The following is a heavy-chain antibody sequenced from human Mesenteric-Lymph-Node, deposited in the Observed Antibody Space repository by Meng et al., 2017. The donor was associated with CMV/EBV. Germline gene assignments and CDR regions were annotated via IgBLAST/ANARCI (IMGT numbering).Heavy chain of an antibody. Sequence: ASVKVSCKASGYTFTSYDINWVRQATGQGLEWMGWMNPNSGNTGYAQKFQGRVTFTADISTNTAYMEMSSLTSEDTAVYYCATDRVHYWFDPWGQGTLVTVSS. CDR2: MNPNSGNT. V-gene: IGHV1-8*01. J-gene: IGHJ5*02. CDR3: ATDRVHYWFDP. CDR1: GYTFTSYD. D-gene: IGHD1-1*01.